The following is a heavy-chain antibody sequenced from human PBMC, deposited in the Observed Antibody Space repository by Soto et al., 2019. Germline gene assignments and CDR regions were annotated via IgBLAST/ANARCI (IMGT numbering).Heavy chain of an antibody. J-gene: IGHJ3*02. Sequence: GESLKVSCKGSGYSFTSYWIGWVRQMPGKGLEWMGIIYPGDSDPRYSPAFQGQVTFSADKSISTAYLEWSSLKSSYTAMYYCARLPLFVEVAATRGGRGAFDIMGQGKMVT. CDR2: IYPGDSDP. D-gene: IGHD2-15*01. CDR1: GYSFTSYW. CDR3: ARLPLFVEVAATRGGRGAFDI. V-gene: IGHV5-51*01.